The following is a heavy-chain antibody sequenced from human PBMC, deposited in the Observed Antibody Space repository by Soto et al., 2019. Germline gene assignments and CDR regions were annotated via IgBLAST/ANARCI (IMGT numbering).Heavy chain of an antibody. V-gene: IGHV1-69*01. J-gene: IGHJ5*02. CDR2: IIPIFCTA. D-gene: IGHD6-6*01. CDR3: ARDGGWEIAARTVRIWFDP. CDR1: GGTFSSYA. Sequence: SVKVSCKASGGTFSSYAISWVRQAPGQGLEWMGGIIPIFCTANYAQKFQGRVTITADESTSTAYMELSSLRSEDTAVYYCARDGGWEIAARTVRIWFDPWGQGQVVTVSS.